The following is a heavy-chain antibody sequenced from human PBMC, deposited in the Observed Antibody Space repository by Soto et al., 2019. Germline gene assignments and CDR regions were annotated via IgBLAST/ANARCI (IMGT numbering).Heavy chain of an antibody. J-gene: IGHJ6*02. CDR3: ASPGASNYSPFYYYYGMDV. V-gene: IGHV4-39*01. Sequence: TLSLTCTVPGRSISSSRYYWGWIRQPPGKGREWSGSIYYSGSTYYNPSPNSRVTISVDTSKNKFSLKLSSVNAADTAVYYCASPGASNYSPFYYYYGMDVWGQGTTVTVSS. CDR2: IYYSGST. D-gene: IGHD4-4*01. CDR1: GRSISSSRYY.